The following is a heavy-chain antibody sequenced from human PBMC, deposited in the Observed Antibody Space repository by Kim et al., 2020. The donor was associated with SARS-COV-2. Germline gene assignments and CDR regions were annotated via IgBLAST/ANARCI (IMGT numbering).Heavy chain of an antibody. Sequence: ASVKVSCKASGYTFTTFALYWVRRAPGQRLEWMGWINGGNGNTRYSQKFQARVSITRDTSATTAYLELSGLRSEDTAVYYCAREAVAGSFDYWAREPWSPSPQ. CDR2: INGGNGNT. V-gene: IGHV1-3*01. D-gene: IGHD6-19*01. CDR3: AREAVAGSFDY. CDR1: GYTFTTFA. J-gene: IGHJ4*02.